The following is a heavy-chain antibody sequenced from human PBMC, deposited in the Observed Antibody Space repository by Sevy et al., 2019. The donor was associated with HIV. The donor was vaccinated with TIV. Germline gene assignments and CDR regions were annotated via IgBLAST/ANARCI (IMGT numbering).Heavy chain of an antibody. V-gene: IGHV4-59*01. J-gene: IGHJ4*02. CDR1: GVSISPYY. CDR3: ARGGPNQQQLDYFDY. D-gene: IGHD6-13*01. Sequence: PSETLSLTCTVSGVSISPYYWAWIRQPPGKGLECIGFSGNTNYNPSLKTRVTTSVDTSKNQFSLKLSSVTAADTAIYYCARGGPNQQQLDYFDYWGQGTLVTVSS. CDR2: SGNT.